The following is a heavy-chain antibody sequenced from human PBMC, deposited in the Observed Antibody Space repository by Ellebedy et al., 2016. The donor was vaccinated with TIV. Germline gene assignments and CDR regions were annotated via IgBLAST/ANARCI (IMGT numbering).Heavy chain of an antibody. J-gene: IGHJ4*02. CDR3: ARDLRGSLKGGY. CDR2: ISIYNGNP. V-gene: IGHV1-18*01. D-gene: IGHD2-8*01. CDR1: GGTFSSYA. Sequence: AASVKVSCKASGGTFSSYAISWVRQAPGQGLEWMGWISIYNGNPKYSQKFQGRVNMTTDTSTTTVYMELRSLRSDDTAVYYCARDLRGSLKGGYWGQGTLVTVSS.